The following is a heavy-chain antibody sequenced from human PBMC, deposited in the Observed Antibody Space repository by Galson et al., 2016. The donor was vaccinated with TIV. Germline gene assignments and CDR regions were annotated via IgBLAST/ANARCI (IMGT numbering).Heavy chain of an antibody. CDR3: ARSSIRDVSTHRFFDY. Sequence: PALVTPTQTLTLTCTFSEFSLTTHGMCVSWIRQPPGKALEWLARTDWDGDKFYSTSLQTRLSISKDTSRNQVVLTLSNVDPVDTATYFCARSSIRDVSTHRFFDYWGQGTLVTVSP. V-gene: IGHV2-70*17. CDR1: EFSLTTHGMC. J-gene: IGHJ4*02. CDR2: TDWDGDK. D-gene: IGHD5-24*01.